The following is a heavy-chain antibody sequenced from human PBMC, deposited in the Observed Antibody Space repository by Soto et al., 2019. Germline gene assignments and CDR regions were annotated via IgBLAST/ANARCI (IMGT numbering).Heavy chain of an antibody. CDR1: GYTFTSYG. Sequence: ASVKVSCKASGYTFTSYGISWVRQAPGQGLEWMGWISAYNGNTNYAQKLRGRVTMTTDTSTSTAYMELRSLRSDDTAVYYCAGEGRSSSPRGGMDVWGQGTTVTVSS. CDR3: AGEGRSSSPRGGMDV. D-gene: IGHD6-6*01. J-gene: IGHJ6*02. CDR2: ISAYNGNT. V-gene: IGHV1-18*01.